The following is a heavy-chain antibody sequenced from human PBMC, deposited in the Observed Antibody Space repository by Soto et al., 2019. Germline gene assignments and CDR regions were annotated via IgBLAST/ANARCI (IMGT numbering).Heavy chain of an antibody. J-gene: IGHJ4*02. CDR1: GGSISSGDYY. CDR3: AIDVLYYDILTGYYRSHFDY. CDR2: IYYSGST. D-gene: IGHD3-9*01. V-gene: IGHV4-30-4*01. Sequence: PSGTLSLTCTVSGGSISSGDYYWSWIRQPPGKGLEWIGYIYYSGSTYYNPSLKSRVTISVDTSKNQFSLKLSSVTAADTAVYYCAIDVLYYDILTGYYRSHFDYWGQGTLVTVSS.